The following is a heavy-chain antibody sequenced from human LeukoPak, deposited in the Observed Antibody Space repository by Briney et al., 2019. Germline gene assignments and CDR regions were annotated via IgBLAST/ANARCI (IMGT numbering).Heavy chain of an antibody. CDR1: GFTFSSYA. Sequence: GGSLRLSCAASGFTFSSYAMSWVRQAPGKGLEWVSIISGSGGSTYYADSVKGRFTISRDNSKNTLYLQMNSLRTEDTAVYYCAKEVRNDRLFDAFDIWGQGTMVTVSS. V-gene: IGHV3-23*01. CDR2: ISGSGGST. J-gene: IGHJ3*02. CDR3: AKEVRNDRLFDAFDI. D-gene: IGHD1-1*01.